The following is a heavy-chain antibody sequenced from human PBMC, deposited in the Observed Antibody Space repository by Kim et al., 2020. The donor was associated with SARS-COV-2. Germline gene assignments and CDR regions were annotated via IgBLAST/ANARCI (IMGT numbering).Heavy chain of an antibody. J-gene: IGHJ2*01. D-gene: IGHD3-16*01. V-gene: IGHV3-23*03. CDR3: AKVSLGEWPPRRAAYFDL. Sequence: GGSLRLSCAASGFTFSSYAMSWVRQAPGKGLEWVSVIYSGGSSTYYADSVKGRFTISRDNSKNTLYLQMNSLRAEDTAVYYCAKVSLGEWPPRRAAYFDLWGRGTLVTVSS. CDR1: GFTFSSYA. CDR2: IYSGGSST.